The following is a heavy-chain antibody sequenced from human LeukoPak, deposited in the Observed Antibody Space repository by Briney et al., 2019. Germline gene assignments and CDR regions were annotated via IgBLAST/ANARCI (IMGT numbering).Heavy chain of an antibody. Sequence: GASVKVSCKASGYTFTSYDINWVRQANGQGLEWMGGTNPNSGNTGYAQKFQGRVTMTRNTSISTAYMELRSLRSEDTAVYYCARGGHSSSWYAYWGQGTLVTVSS. CDR3: ARGGHSSSWYAY. V-gene: IGHV1-8*02. CDR2: TNPNSGNT. CDR1: GYTFTSYD. J-gene: IGHJ4*02. D-gene: IGHD6-13*01.